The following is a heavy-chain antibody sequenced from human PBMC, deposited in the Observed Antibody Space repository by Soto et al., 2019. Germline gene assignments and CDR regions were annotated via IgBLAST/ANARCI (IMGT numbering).Heavy chain of an antibody. D-gene: IGHD3-10*01. CDR3: AREAPGPILTYYFDY. CDR2: IIPIFGTA. Sequence: SVKVSCKASGGTFSSYAISWVRQAPGQGLEWMGGIIPIFGTANHAQKFQGRVTITADESTSTAYMELSSLRSEDTAVYYCAREAPGPILTYYFDYWGQGTLVTVSS. V-gene: IGHV1-69*13. CDR1: GGTFSSYA. J-gene: IGHJ4*02.